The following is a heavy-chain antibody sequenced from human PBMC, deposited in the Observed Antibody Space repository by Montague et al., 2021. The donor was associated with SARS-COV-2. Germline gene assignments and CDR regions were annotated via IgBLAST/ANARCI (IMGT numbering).Heavy chain of an antibody. CDR3: ARVDILVQGVLPAEDAFDI. CDR2: IYYSKST. Sequence: SETLSLTCSGLGAWNSGSYRKCTRLHPRHRLKSYAVIYYSKSTNYNPSLKSRVTISVDTSKNQFSLKLSSVTAADTAVYYCARVDILVQGVLPAEDAFDIWGQGKMVTVSS. J-gene: IGHJ3*02. V-gene: IGHV4-59*12. CDR1: GAWNSGSY. D-gene: IGHD3-10*01.